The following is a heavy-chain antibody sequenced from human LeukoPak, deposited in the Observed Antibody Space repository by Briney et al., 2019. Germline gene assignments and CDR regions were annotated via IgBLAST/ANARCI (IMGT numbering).Heavy chain of an antibody. CDR3: ARQEVAAVSHWFDP. D-gene: IGHD2-15*01. CDR2: IYYTGIT. Sequence: PSETLSLTCTVSGGSISSYYWSWIRQPPGKGLEWIGYIYYTGITKHNPSLKSRVTVSVDTSKNQFSLELSSVTAADTAVYYCARQEVAAVSHWFDPWGQGTLVTVSS. J-gene: IGHJ5*02. V-gene: IGHV4-59*08. CDR1: GGSISSYY.